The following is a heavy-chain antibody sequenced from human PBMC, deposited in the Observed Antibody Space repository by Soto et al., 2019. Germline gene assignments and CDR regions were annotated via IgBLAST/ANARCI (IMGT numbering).Heavy chain of an antibody. CDR2: ISGSGGST. CDR3: AKDEGGYDYIWGSSPFDY. V-gene: IGHV3-23*01. J-gene: IGHJ4*02. D-gene: IGHD3-16*01. CDR1: GFTLSSYA. Sequence: PGGSLRLSCAASGFTLSSYAMSWVRQAPGEGLEWVSAISGSGGSTYYADSVKGRFTISRDNSKNTLYLQMNSLRAEDTAVYYCAKDEGGYDYIWGSSPFDYWSQGTLVTVSS.